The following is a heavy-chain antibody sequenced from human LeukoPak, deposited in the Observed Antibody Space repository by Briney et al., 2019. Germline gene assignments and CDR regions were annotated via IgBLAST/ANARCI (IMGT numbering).Heavy chain of an antibody. CDR3: ARDLFDYVWGNYRPPLDY. CDR1: GYTFTGYY. CDR2: INPNSGNT. V-gene: IGHV1-2*02. J-gene: IGHJ4*02. D-gene: IGHD3-16*02. Sequence: ASVKVSCKASGYTFTGYYIHWVRQAPGQGLEWMGWINPNSGNTNYAQKFQGRVTMTRDTSISTAYMELSRLTPDDTAVYYCARDLFDYVWGNYRPPLDYWGQGTLVTVSS.